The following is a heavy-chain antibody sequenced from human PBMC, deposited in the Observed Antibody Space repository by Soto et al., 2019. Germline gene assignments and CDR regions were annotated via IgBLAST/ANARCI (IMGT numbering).Heavy chain of an antibody. J-gene: IGHJ5*02. CDR3: ARLRIATNNYKWFDP. Sequence: SETLSLTCSVSGAALNIGNYYWSWIRQVPGKGLEWIGHIYVTGAVDYNPSLRDRITISQDTSERQFSLNLRLVTVADTAVYYCARLRIATNNYKWFDPWGQGTLVTVSS. CDR1: GAALNIGNYY. CDR2: IYVTGAV. V-gene: IGHV4-31*03. D-gene: IGHD2-21*01.